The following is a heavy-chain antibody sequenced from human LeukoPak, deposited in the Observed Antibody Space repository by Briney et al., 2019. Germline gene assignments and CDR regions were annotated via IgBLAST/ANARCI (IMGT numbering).Heavy chain of an antibody. V-gene: IGHV3-23*01. J-gene: IGHJ5*02. CDR3: AKDRAALDP. Sequence: PGGSLRLSCAASGFTFRSYAMSGVPQAPGKALEWVSAISGSGGSTYYADSVKGRFTISRDNSKKTLYLQMNSRRAEDTAVYYCAKDRAALDPWGQGTLVTVSS. CDR2: ISGSGGST. D-gene: IGHD6-13*01. CDR1: GFTFRSYA.